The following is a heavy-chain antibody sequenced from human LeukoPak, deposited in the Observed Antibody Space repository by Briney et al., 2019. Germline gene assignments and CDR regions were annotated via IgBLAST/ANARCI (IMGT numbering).Heavy chain of an antibody. CDR1: GGSFSGYY. CDR3: AREGF. V-gene: IGHV4-34*01. CDR2: INHSGST. Sequence: SETLSLTCAVYGGSFSGYYSSWIGQPPGKGLEWIGEINHSGSTNYNPSLKSRVTISVDTSKNQFSLKLSSVTAADTAVYYCAREGFWGQGTLVTVSS. J-gene: IGHJ4*02.